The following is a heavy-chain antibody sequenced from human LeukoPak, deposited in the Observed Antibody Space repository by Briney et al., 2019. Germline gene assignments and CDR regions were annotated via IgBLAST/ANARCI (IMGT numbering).Heavy chain of an antibody. Sequence: ASVKVSCKASGFTFTSSAMQWVRQARGQRLEWIGWNVVGSGNTNYAQKLQERVTITRDMSTSTAYMELSSLRSEDTAVYYCAADRSPSGSYPPFGFDPWGQGTLVTVSS. CDR2: NVVGSGNT. V-gene: IGHV1-58*02. D-gene: IGHD1-26*01. J-gene: IGHJ5*02. CDR1: GFTFTSSA. CDR3: AADRSPSGSYPPFGFDP.